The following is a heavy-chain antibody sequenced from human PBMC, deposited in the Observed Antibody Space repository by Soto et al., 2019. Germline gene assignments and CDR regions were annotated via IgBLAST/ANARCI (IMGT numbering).Heavy chain of an antibody. CDR2: INVDNGKT. D-gene: IGHD2-21*02. V-gene: IGHV1-3*01. Sequence: GASVKVSCKASGYTFTSSSIHWVRQAPGQRLEWMGWINVDNGKTEYSQNFRDRVSITRDTSASTVYMELSSLRPEDTAVYYCARDGRGDGNTFYNWFDFWGQGTLVTVS. CDR1: GYTFTSSS. J-gene: IGHJ5*01. CDR3: ARDGRGDGNTFYNWFDF.